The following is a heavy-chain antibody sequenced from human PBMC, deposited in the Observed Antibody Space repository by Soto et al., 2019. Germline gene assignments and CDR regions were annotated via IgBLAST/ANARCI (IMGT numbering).Heavy chain of an antibody. CDR3: ARESGCSGGSCYSRVIDY. V-gene: IGHV4-31*03. CDR2: IYYSGST. J-gene: IGHJ4*02. Sequence: PSETLSLTCTVSGGSISSGGYYWSWIRQHPGKGLEWIGYIYYSGSTYYNPSLKSRVTISVDTSKNQFSLKLSSVTAADTAVYYCARESGCSGGSCYSRVIDYWGQGTLVTVSS. D-gene: IGHD2-15*01. CDR1: GGSISSGGYY.